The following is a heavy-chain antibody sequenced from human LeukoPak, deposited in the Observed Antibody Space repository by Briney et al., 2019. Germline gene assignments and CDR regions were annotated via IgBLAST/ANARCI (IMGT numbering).Heavy chain of an antibody. CDR1: GFTFSDYF. D-gene: IGHD3-10*01. Sequence: GGSLRLSCAASGFTFSDYFMSWIRQAPGKGLEWISYMSTSGHTIYYADSVKGRFTISRDNAKSSLFLQMNSLRAEDTAVYYCASGITPWFDPWGQGTLVTVSS. J-gene: IGHJ5*02. CDR2: MSTSGHTI. CDR3: ASGITPWFDP. V-gene: IGHV3-11*04.